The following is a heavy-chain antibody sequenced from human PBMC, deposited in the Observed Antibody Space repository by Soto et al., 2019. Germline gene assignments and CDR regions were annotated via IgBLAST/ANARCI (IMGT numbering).Heavy chain of an antibody. CDR1: GYSFTGYD. Sequence: ASAKVCCKASGYSFTGYDINWVRQATGQGLEWMGWMNPNSGNTGYAQKFQGRVTMTRNTSISTAYMELSSLRSEDTAVYYCARGRGRRVGATDYWGQGTLVTVSS. J-gene: IGHJ4*02. CDR2: MNPNSGNT. D-gene: IGHD1-26*01. CDR3: ARGRGRRVGATDY. V-gene: IGHV1-8*01.